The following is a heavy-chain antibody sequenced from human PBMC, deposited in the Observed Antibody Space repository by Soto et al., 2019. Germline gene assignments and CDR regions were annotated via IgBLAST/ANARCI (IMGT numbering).Heavy chain of an antibody. CDR3: AHRLYGDYEEGGWFDP. CDR1: GFSLSTSGVG. CDR2: IYWNDDK. D-gene: IGHD4-17*01. V-gene: IGHV2-5*01. J-gene: IGHJ5*02. Sequence: QITLKESGPTLVKPTQTLTLTCTFSGFSLSTSGVGVGWIRQPPGKALEWLALIYWNDDKRYSPSLKSRLTITKDTSKIQVVLTMTNMDPVDTATYYCAHRLYGDYEEGGWFDPWGQGTLVTVSS.